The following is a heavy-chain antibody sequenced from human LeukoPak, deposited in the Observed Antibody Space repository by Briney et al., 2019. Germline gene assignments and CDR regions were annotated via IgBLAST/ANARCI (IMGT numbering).Heavy chain of an antibody. V-gene: IGHV3-23*01. J-gene: IGHJ4*02. Sequence: PGGSLRLSCLTSGFTFSTNAMSWVRQAPGKGLEWISGISGSGASTYYADSVTGRFTISRDNSRNALYLQMNSLRGDDTAVYYCAKDVGKWESLHFFDYWGQGTQVTVPS. CDR2: ISGSGAST. CDR3: AKDVGKWESLHFFDY. D-gene: IGHD1-26*01. CDR1: GFTFSTNA.